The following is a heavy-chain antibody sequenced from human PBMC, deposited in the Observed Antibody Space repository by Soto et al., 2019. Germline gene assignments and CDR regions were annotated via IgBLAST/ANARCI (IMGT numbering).Heavy chain of an antibody. D-gene: IGHD3-9*01. Sequence: ASETLSLTCTVSGGSISSYYWSWIRQPPGKGLEWIGYIYYSGSTNYNPSLKSRVTISVDTSKNQFSLKLSSVTAADTAVYYCARLDILTGYYEYFQHWGQGTLVTVSS. CDR1: GGSISSYY. J-gene: IGHJ1*01. CDR2: IYYSGST. V-gene: IGHV4-59*08. CDR3: ARLDILTGYYEYFQH.